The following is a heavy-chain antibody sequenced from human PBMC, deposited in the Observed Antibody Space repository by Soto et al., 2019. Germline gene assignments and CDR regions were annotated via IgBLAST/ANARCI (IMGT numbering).Heavy chain of an antibody. CDR1: GGSIRGYY. V-gene: IGHV4-4*02. Sequence: SETLSLTCTVSGGSIRGYYWSWVRQPPGKGLEWIGEIYHSGSTNYNPSLKSRVTISVDKSKNQFSLKLSSVTAADTAVYYCARCTYYYGSGSYYTTNWFDPWGQGTLVTVSS. D-gene: IGHD3-10*01. J-gene: IGHJ5*02. CDR2: IYHSGST. CDR3: ARCTYYYGSGSYYTTNWFDP.